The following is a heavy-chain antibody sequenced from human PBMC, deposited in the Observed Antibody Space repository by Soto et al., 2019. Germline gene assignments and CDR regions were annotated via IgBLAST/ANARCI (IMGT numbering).Heavy chain of an antibody. D-gene: IGHD3-16*01. V-gene: IGHV4-59*01. J-gene: IGHJ5*02. CDR2: INYSGST. Sequence: QVQLQESGPGLVKASETLSLTCTVSGGSISSYYWSWIRQPPGKTLEWIGYINYSGSTNYNPSLKSRVTISVDTSKKQFSLKLSSVTAADTAMYYCARGGTYSRLIIGDWFDPWGQGTLVTVSS. CDR3: ARGGTYSRLIIGDWFDP. CDR1: GGSISSYY.